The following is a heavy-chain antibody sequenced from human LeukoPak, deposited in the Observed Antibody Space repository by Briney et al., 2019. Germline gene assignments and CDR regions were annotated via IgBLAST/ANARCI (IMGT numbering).Heavy chain of an antibody. CDR1: GFTLSNYA. J-gene: IGHJ4*02. CDR2: TSTDGKDK. CDR3: AKDQKWGPADYYFDS. D-gene: IGHD2-2*01. Sequence: GRSLRLSCAASGFTLSNYAMHWVRQAPGKGLEWVTVTSTDGKDKKYADSVKGRFAISRDNSKNTLDLQMNSLRAEDTAVYYCAKDQKWGPADYYFDSWGQGTLVTVSS. V-gene: IGHV3-30*18.